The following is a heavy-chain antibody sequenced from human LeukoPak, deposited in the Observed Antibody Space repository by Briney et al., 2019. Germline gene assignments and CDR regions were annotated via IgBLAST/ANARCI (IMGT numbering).Heavy chain of an antibody. CDR3: AKGTASDVDTADYFDY. J-gene: IGHJ4*02. D-gene: IGHD5-18*01. Sequence: GGSLRLSCAASGFTFSNYGLHWVRQAPGKGLEWVAVISYDESNTYYADSVKGRFTISRDNSKNTLYLQMSSLRAEDTAVYCCAKGTASDVDTADYFDYWGQGTLVTVSS. V-gene: IGHV3-30*18. CDR1: GFTFSNYG. CDR2: ISYDESNT.